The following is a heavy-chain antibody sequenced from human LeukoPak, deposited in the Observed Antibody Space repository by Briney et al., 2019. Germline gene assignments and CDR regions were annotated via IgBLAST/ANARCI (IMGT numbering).Heavy chain of an antibody. V-gene: IGHV3-23*01. CDR3: AKSTTVTQRGYFDY. J-gene: IGHJ4*02. CDR1: GFTFSSYA. CDR2: ISGIGTTT. Sequence: PGGSLRLSCTASGFTFSSYAMTWVRQAPGKGLECVSVISGIGTTTYYADSVKGRFTISRDNSKNTLYLQMNSLRAEDTAVYYCAKSTTVTQRGYFDYWGQGTLVTVSS. D-gene: IGHD4-17*01.